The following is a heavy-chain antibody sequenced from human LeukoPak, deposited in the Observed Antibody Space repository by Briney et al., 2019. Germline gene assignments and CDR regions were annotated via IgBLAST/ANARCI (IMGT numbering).Heavy chain of an antibody. CDR3: ARLGCNFLYYYGMDV. D-gene: IGHD2-15*01. CDR2: IIPIFGTA. J-gene: IGHJ6*02. CDR1: GGTFSSYA. Sequence: ASVKVSCKASGGTFSSYAISWVRQAPGQGLEWMGGIIPIFGTANYAQKFQGRVTITADESTSTAYMELSSLRSEDTAVYYCARLGCNFLYYYGMDVWGQGTTVTVSS. V-gene: IGHV1-69*13.